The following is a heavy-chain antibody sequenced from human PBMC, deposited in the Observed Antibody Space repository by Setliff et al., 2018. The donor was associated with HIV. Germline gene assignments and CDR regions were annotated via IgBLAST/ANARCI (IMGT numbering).Heavy chain of an antibody. CDR1: GDSITRGSYY. D-gene: IGHD1-26*01. CDR2: IYTSGKT. V-gene: IGHV4-61*09. J-gene: IGHJ2*01. CDR3: ARAAYSGTYLWEPATDL. Sequence: SETLSLTCTVSGDSITRGSYYWSWIRQPAGKGLEWIGHIYTSGKTHYSPSLKSRITISADTSKNQLTLNLSSVTAADTAVYYCARAAYSGTYLWEPATDLWGRGTLVTVSS.